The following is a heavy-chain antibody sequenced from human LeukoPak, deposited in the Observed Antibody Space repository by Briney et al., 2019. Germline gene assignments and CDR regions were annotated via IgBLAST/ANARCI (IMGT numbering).Heavy chain of an antibody. J-gene: IGHJ6*02. D-gene: IGHD6-19*01. Sequence: GGSLRLSCAASGFTVSSTYMSWVRQAPGKGLEWVSVIYSGGNIYYIESVKGRFTISRDTSKNTLYLQMNSLRAEDTAVYYCARADIAVAGMFLGMDVWGQGTTVTVSS. CDR1: GFTVSSTY. CDR3: ARADIAVAGMFLGMDV. CDR2: IYSGGNI. V-gene: IGHV3-53*01.